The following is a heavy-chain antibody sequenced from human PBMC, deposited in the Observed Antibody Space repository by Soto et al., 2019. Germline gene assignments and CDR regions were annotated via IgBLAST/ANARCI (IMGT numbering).Heavy chain of an antibody. D-gene: IGHD2-15*01. J-gene: IGHJ5*02. CDR3: AGAPPTLLPPFDP. CDR2: INSDGSST. V-gene: IGHV3-74*01. CDR1: GFTFSSYW. Sequence: GGSLRLSCAASGFTFSSYWMHWVRQAPGKGLMWVSRINSDGSSTSYADSVKGRFTISRDNAKNALYLQMNSLRAEDTAVYYCAGAPPTLLPPFDPWGQGTLVTFSS.